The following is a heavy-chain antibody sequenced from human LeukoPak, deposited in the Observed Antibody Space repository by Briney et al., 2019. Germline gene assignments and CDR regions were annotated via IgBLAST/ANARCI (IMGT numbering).Heavy chain of an antibody. CDR2: IYSGGST. V-gene: IGHV3-53*01. J-gene: IGHJ5*02. D-gene: IGHD3-3*01. CDR3: ARTSNDFWSGYYQDP. Sequence: PGGSLRLSCAASGFTFSSYWMNWVRQAPGKGLEWVSVIYSGGSTYYADSVKGRFTISRDNSKNALYLQMNSLRAEDTAVYYCARTSNDFWSGYYQDPWGQGTLVTVSS. CDR1: GFTFSSYW.